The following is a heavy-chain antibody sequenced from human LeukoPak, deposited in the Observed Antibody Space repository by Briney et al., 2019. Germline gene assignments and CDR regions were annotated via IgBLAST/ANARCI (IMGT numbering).Heavy chain of an antibody. CDR1: GGTFSSYA. D-gene: IGHD3-9*01. J-gene: IGHJ4*02. CDR3: ARVYRRDILTGYSYYFDY. V-gene: IGHV1-69*01. CDR2: IIPIFGTA. Sequence: GSSVKVSCKASGGTFSSYAISWVRQAPGQGLEWMGGIIPIFGTANYAQKFQGRVTITADESTSTAYMELSSLRSEDTAVYYCARVYRRDILTGYSYYFDYWGQGTLVTVSS.